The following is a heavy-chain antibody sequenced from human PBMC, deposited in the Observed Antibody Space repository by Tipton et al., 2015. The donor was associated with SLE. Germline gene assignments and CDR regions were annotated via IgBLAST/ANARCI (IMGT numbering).Heavy chain of an antibody. CDR3: ARDMSGRHGYNLLDN. Sequence: GSLRLSCAASGFTFVDYNMHWVREVPGKGLEWVALIGWAGYDTYYADSVKGRFTISRDNNRNSLSLEMESLRIEDAAFYYCARDMSGRHGYNLLDNWGQGTLVTVSS. V-gene: IGHV3-43*01. CDR2: IGWAGYDT. CDR1: GFTFVDYN. D-gene: IGHD5-24*01. J-gene: IGHJ4*02.